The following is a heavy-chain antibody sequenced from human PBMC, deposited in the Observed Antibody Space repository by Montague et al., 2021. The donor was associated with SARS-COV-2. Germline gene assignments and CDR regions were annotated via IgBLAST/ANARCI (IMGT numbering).Heavy chain of an antibody. CDR1: GFTFSSYA. CDR2: ISYDGSNK. D-gene: IGHD3-16*02. Sequence: SLSLSFAASGFTFSSYAMHWVRQAPGKGLEWVAVISYDGSNKYYADSVKSRFTISRDNSKNTLYLQMNSLRAEDTAVYYCARDNYDYVWGSYRYIYWGQGTLVTVSS. V-gene: IGHV3-30*04. CDR3: ARDNYDYVWGSYRYIY. J-gene: IGHJ4*02.